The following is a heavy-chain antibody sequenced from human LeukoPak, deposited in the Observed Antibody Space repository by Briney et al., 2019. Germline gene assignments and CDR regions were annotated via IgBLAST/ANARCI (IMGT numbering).Heavy chain of an antibody. V-gene: IGHV4-34*01. J-gene: IGHJ4*02. D-gene: IGHD3-10*01. CDR2: INHSGST. CDR1: GVSFSGYY. CDR3: ARGWIGEYYFDY. Sequence: SESLSPSCAVSGVSFSGYYWSWIRQPPGKGLDWVGGINHSGSTTYNPALKSRVTISVDTSKNHFSLTLSSVTAADTAVDYGARGWIGEYYFDYWGQGTLVTVSS.